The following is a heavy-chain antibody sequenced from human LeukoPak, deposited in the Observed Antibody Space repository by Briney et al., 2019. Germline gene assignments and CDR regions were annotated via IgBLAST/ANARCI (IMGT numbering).Heavy chain of an antibody. Sequence: GGSLRLSCAASGFTLSSYSMNWVRQAPGKGLEWVSSISTSSSYIYYADSVKGRFTISRDNAKKSLYLQMNSLRAEDTAVYYCARDDTHYGSSGSFYDALDIWGQGTMVTVSS. CDR1: GFTLSSYS. V-gene: IGHV3-21*01. D-gene: IGHD3-22*01. J-gene: IGHJ3*02. CDR3: ARDDTHYGSSGSFYDALDI. CDR2: ISTSSSYI.